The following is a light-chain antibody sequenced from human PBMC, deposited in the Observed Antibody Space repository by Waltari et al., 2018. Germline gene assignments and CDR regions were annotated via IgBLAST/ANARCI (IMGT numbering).Light chain of an antibody. CDR1: QSIHTTY. CDR3: QQYVTSVT. J-gene: IGKJ4*01. V-gene: IGKV3-20*01. Sequence: EIVLTQSPGTLSLSPGEGATLSCRPSQSIHTTYLAWYQKKPGQAPTLLIHGASSRATDIPDRFSGSGSGTDFTLTISRLEPEDFAIYYCQQYVTSVTFGGGTKVEI. CDR2: GAS.